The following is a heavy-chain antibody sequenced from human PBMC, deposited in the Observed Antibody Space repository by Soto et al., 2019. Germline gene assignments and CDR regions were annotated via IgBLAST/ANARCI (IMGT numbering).Heavy chain of an antibody. CDR1: GYTLTSHG. CDR3: AKDGGKDGYFGNWFDP. J-gene: IGHJ5*02. V-gene: IGHV1-69*13. Sequence: SVKVSCKASGYTLTSHGISWVRQAPGQGLEWMGWIIPIFGSANYAQKFQGRVTITADESTTTAYMELSSLRSDDTAVYYCAKDGGKDGYFGNWFDPWGQGTLVTVSS. CDR2: IIPIFGSA. D-gene: IGHD5-12*01.